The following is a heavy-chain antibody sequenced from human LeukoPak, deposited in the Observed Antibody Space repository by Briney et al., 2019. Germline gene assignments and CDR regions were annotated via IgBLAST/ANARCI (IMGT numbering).Heavy chain of an antibody. Sequence: GSLRLSCAASGFTFSNYGMSWVRQPPGKGLEWIGSIYYSGSTYYNPSLKSRVTISVDTSKNQFSLKLSSMTAPDTAVYYCARGRAAAGSWATFDYWGQGTLVTVSS. CDR1: GFTFSNYG. V-gene: IGHV4-39*01. CDR3: ARGRAAAGSWATFDY. J-gene: IGHJ4*02. CDR2: IYYSGST. D-gene: IGHD6-13*01.